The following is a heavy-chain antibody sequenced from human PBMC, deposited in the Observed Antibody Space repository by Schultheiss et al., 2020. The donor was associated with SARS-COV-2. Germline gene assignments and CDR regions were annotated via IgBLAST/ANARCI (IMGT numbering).Heavy chain of an antibody. CDR1: GYTFTSYD. D-gene: IGHD5-12*01. V-gene: IGHV1-8*01. J-gene: IGHJ4*02. CDR3: AREGVGGCDY. Sequence: ASVKVSCKASGYTFTSYDINWVRQATGQGLEWMGWMNPNSGNTGYAQKFQGRVTMTTDTSTSTAYMELRSLRSDDTAVYYCAREGVGGCDYWGQGTLVTVSS. CDR2: MNPNSGNT.